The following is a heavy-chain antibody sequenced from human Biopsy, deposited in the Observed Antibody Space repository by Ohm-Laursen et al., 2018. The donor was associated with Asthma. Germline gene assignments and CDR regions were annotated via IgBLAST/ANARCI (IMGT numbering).Heavy chain of an antibody. CDR1: GGMFGNYA. Sequence: SVKASCTVSGGMFGNYAISWVRQAPGPGLEWMGGISPIFGSSNYAQRFQGRVTVTADIFTRTVYMELSCLGFDDTAIYYCARPSPSRDILYYCYHMDVWGQGTTVIVSS. V-gene: IGHV1-69*06. D-gene: IGHD2-2*01. CDR2: ISPIFGSS. CDR3: ARPSPSRDILYYCYHMDV. J-gene: IGHJ6*02.